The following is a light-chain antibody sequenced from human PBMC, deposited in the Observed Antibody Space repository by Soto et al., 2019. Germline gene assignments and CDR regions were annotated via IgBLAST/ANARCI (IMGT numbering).Light chain of an antibody. CDR1: QSISTY. V-gene: IGKV1-39*01. CDR3: QQSYSTPWT. CDR2: AAF. Sequence: DIQMTQSPSSLSASVGDRVTITCRASQSISTYLNWYQQKPGKAPKLLIYAAFSLQSGVPLKFSGCGSGTDFTLTISSLQPEDFATYYCQQSYSTPWTFGQGTKVDIK. J-gene: IGKJ1*01.